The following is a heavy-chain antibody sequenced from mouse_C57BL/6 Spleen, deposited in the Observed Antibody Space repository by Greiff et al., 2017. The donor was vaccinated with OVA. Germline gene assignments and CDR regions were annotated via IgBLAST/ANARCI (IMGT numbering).Heavy chain of an antibody. V-gene: IGHV1-42*01. D-gene: IGHD3-1*01. CDR2: INPSTGGT. Sequence: VQLQQSGPELVKPGASVKISCKASGYSFTGYYMNWVKQSPEKSLEWIGEINPSTGGTTYNQKFKAKATLTVDKSSSTAYMQLKSLTSEDSAVYYCARARPDYAMDYWGQGTSVTVSS. CDR3: ARARPDYAMDY. CDR1: GYSFTGYY. J-gene: IGHJ4*01.